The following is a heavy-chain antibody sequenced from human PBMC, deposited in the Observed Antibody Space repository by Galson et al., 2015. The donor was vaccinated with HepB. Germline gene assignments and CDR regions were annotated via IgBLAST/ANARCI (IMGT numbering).Heavy chain of an antibody. J-gene: IGHJ4*02. V-gene: IGHV5-51*01. CDR1: GYSFTSYW. D-gene: IGHD3-9*01. CDR3: ARRVTTRGPLRYFDWFDY. CDR2: IYPGDSGT. Sequence: QSGAEVKKPGESLKISCKGSGYSFTSYWIGWVRQMPGKGLEWMGIIYPGDSGTRYSPSFQGQVTISADKSISTAYLQWSSLKASDTAMYYCARRVTTRGPLRYFDWFDYWGQGTLVTVSS.